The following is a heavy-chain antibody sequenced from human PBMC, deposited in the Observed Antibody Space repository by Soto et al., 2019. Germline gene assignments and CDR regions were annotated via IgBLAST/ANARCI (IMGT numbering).Heavy chain of an antibody. Sequence: ASLKVSCKASGYTFTSYGISWVRQAPGQGLEWMGWISAYNGNTNYAQKLQGRVTMTTDTSTSTAYMELRSLRSDDTAVYYCAETRLEGSAFDIWGQGTMVTVSS. D-gene: IGHD1-1*01. CDR1: GYTFTSYG. CDR2: ISAYNGNT. CDR3: AETRLEGSAFDI. V-gene: IGHV1-18*01. J-gene: IGHJ3*02.